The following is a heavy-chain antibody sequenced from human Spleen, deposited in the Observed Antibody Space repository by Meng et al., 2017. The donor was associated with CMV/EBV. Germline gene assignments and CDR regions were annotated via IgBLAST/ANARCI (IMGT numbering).Heavy chain of an antibody. CDR2: ISWNSGSI. Sequence: SLKISCAASGFTFSTYSMNWVRQAPGKGLEWVSGISWNSGSIGYADSVKGRFTISRDNAKNSLYLQMNSLRAEDTALYYCAKTARGAGYCSSTSCYDDAFDIWGQGTMVTVSS. D-gene: IGHD2-2*01. CDR1: GFTFSTYS. J-gene: IGHJ3*02. CDR3: AKTARGAGYCSSTSCYDDAFDI. V-gene: IGHV3-9*01.